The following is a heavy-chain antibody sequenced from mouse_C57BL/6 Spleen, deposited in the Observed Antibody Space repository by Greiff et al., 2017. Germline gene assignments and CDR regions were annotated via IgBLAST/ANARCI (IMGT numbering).Heavy chain of an antibody. V-gene: IGHV2-9-1*01. Sequence: VKVVESGPGLVAPSQSLSITCTVSGFSLTSYAISWVRQPPGKGLEWLGVIWTGGGTNYNSALKSRLSISKDNSKSQVFLKMNSLQTDDTARYYCARNPYYYGSSPFDYWGQGTTLTVSS. J-gene: IGHJ2*01. CDR3: ARNPYYYGSSPFDY. D-gene: IGHD1-1*01. CDR2: IWTGGGT. CDR1: GFSLTSYA.